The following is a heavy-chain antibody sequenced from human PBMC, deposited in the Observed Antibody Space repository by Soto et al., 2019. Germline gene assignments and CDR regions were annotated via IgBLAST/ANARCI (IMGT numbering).Heavy chain of an antibody. CDR1: GFTFSSYG. D-gene: IGHD3-10*01. V-gene: IGHV3-33*01. CDR2: IWYDGSNK. J-gene: IGHJ3*02. CDR3: ARDSKWFGELSHAFAI. Sequence: GGSLRLSCAAFGFTFSSYGMHWVRQAPGKGLEWVAVIWYDGSNKYYADSVKGRFTISRDNSKNTLYLQMNSLRAEDTAVYYCARDSKWFGELSHAFAIWGQGTMVTVSS.